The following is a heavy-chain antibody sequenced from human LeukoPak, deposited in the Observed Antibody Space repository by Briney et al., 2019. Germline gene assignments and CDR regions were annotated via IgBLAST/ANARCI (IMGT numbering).Heavy chain of an antibody. CDR1: GGSISGYY. Sequence: SETLSLTCTVSGGSISGYYWSWIRQPPGKGLEWIGYIYYSGSTNYNPSLKSRVTISVDTSKNQFSLKLSSVTAADTAVYYCARSAQKYSGSYYQWGQGTLVTVSS. J-gene: IGHJ4*02. D-gene: IGHD1-26*01. V-gene: IGHV4-59*01. CDR3: ARSAQKYSGSYYQ. CDR2: IYYSGST.